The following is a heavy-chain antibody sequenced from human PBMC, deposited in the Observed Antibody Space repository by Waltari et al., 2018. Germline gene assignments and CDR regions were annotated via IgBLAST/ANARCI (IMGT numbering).Heavy chain of an antibody. CDR1: GYSISSGYY. J-gene: IGHJ3*02. Sequence: QVQLQESGPGLVKPSETLSLTCAVSGYSISSGYYSGWIRQPPGKGLEWIGSIYHSGSTYYNPSLKSRVTISVDTSKNQFSLKLSSVTAADTAVYYCARERRDYDSSGYYYGGAFDIWGQGTRVTVSS. D-gene: IGHD3-22*01. CDR2: IYHSGST. CDR3: ARERRDYDSSGYYYGGAFDI. V-gene: IGHV4-38-2*02.